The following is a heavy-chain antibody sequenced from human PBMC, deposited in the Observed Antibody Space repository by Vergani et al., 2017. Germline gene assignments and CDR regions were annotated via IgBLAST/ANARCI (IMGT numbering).Heavy chain of an antibody. CDR2: IHTGGST. CDR3: AKVGRSEVAVTFGAFDI. J-gene: IGHJ3*02. V-gene: IGHV4-61*02. CDR1: GESIRSGSHY. Sequence: QVKLQESGPGLLKPSQTLSLTCTVSGESIRSGSHYWCWIRQPAGKGPEWIGHIHTGGSTDLNPSFKSRVSISVDTSKSQFSLKLNSVTVADTAVYYCAKVGRSEVAVTFGAFDIWGQGTMGTVSS. D-gene: IGHD3-16*01.